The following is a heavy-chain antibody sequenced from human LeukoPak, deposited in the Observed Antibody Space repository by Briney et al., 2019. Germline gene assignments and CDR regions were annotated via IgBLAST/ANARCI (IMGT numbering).Heavy chain of an antibody. V-gene: IGHV1-69*05. J-gene: IGHJ5*02. CDR2: IITIFGTA. Sequence: ASVKVSCKASGGTFSSYAISWVRQAPGRGLEWMGGIITIFGTANYAQKFQGRVTITTDESTSTAYMELSSLRSEDTAVYYCARGLNYDFWSGSNNWFDPWGQGTLVTVSS. CDR1: GGTFSSYA. CDR3: ARGLNYDFWSGSNNWFDP. D-gene: IGHD3-3*01.